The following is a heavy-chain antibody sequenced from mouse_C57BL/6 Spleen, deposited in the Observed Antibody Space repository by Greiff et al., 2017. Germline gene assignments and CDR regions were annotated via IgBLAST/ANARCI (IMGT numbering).Heavy chain of an antibody. D-gene: IGHD4-1*01. J-gene: IGHJ2*01. CDR3: AREETGTEDY. CDR2: INPYNGGT. CDR1: GYTFTDYY. V-gene: IGHV1-19*01. Sequence: EVQLQQSGPVLVKPGASVKMSCKASGYTFTDYYMNWVKQSHGKSLEWIGVINPYNGGTSYKQKFKGKATLNVDKSYSTAYMELNSLTSEDSAVYYCAREETGTEDYWGQGTTLTVSS.